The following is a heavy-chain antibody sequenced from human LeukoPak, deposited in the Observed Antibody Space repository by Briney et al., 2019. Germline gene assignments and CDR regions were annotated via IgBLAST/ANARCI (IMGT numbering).Heavy chain of an antibody. V-gene: IGHV1-18*01. Sequence: ASVKVSCKASGGTFSSYAISWVRQAPGQGLEWMGWISAYNGNTNYAQKLQGRVTMTTDTSTSTAYMELRSLRSDDTAVYYCARVNYYDSSGYYYAHLDYWGQGTLVTVSS. CDR2: ISAYNGNT. CDR3: ARVNYYDSSGYYYAHLDY. D-gene: IGHD3-22*01. J-gene: IGHJ4*02. CDR1: GGTFSSYA.